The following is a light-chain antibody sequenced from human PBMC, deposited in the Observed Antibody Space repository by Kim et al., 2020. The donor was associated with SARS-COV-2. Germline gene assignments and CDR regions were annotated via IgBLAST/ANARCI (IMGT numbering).Light chain of an antibody. J-gene: IGKJ1*01. CDR2: GAS. CDR3: HHRGT. CDR1: QSISNY. Sequence: DIQMTQSPSSLSASVGDRVTITCRASQSISNYLNWYQQKPGKAPNLLIYGASSLQSGVPSRFSGSGSGTDFTLTISSLQPEDFATYYCHHRGTFGQGTKVDIK. V-gene: IGKV1-39*01.